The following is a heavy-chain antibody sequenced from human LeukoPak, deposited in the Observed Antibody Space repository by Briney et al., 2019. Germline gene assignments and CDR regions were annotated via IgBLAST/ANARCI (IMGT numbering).Heavy chain of an antibody. V-gene: IGHV4-61*02. Sequence: SETLSLTCTVSGGSISSGSYYWSWIRQPAGKTLEWIGRIYSSGSTNYSPSLKSRVTISVDTSKNQFSLKLRSVTATDTAVYYCARVRVGAVADYWGQGTLVTVSS. CDR1: GGSISSGSYY. CDR3: ARVRVGAVADY. D-gene: IGHD6-19*01. J-gene: IGHJ4*02. CDR2: IYSSGST.